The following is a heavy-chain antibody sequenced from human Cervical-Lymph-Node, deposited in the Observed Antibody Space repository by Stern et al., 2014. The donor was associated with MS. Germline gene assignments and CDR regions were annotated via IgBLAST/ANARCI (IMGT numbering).Heavy chain of an antibody. CDR3: ARVGGQWLSLIDP. CDR1: GGSISSYY. Sequence: QVQLQESGPGLVKPSETLSLTCTVSGGSISSYYWSWIRQPPGKGLEWIGYIYYSGITNYNPSLKSRVTISVDTSKNQFSLKLSSVTAADTAVYYCARVGGQWLSLIDPWGQGTLVTVSS. J-gene: IGHJ5*02. D-gene: IGHD6-19*01. V-gene: IGHV4-59*01. CDR2: IYYSGIT.